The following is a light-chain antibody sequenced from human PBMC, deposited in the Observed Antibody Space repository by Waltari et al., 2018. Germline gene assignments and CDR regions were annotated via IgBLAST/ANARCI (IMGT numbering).Light chain of an antibody. CDR1: QSVLYSAHNTNY. CDR3: QQYYSTPYT. Sequence: DIVMTQSPDSLAVSLGERATINCKSSQSVLYSAHNTNYLAWDQQKPGQPPKLIIYWASTRECGVPDRFGGRGSGTDFTLTISSLQAEDVAVYYCQQYYSTPYTFGQGTKLEIK. J-gene: IGKJ2*01. CDR2: WAS. V-gene: IGKV4-1*01.